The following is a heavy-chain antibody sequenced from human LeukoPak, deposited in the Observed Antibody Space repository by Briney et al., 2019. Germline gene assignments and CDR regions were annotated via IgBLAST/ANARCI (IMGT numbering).Heavy chain of an antibody. V-gene: IGHV1-69*15. J-gene: IGHJ6*02. CDR1: GGTFSSHA. Sequence: SVKVSCKASGGTFSSHAINWVRQAPGQGLEWTGRIIPIFSTPYYAQRFQGRVTITADESTSTADMELSSLRSEDTAVYFCARGRALDHNYDMDVWGQGTTVTVSS. CDR3: ARGRALDHNYDMDV. D-gene: IGHD3/OR15-3a*01. CDR2: IIPIFSTP.